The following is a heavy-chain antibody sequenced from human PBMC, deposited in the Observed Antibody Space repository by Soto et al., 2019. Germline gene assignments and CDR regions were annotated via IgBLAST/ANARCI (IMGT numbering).Heavy chain of an antibody. Sequence: PSETLSLTCAFSGGSISSCGYSWSWLRQPPGKGLEWTGYIYHSGSTYYNPSLKSRVTISVDRSKNQFSLKLSSVTAADTAVYYCARAGMCGGDCFDYWGQGTLVTVSS. CDR2: IYHSGST. CDR3: ARAGMCGGDCFDY. V-gene: IGHV4-30-2*01. CDR1: GGSISSCGYS. J-gene: IGHJ4*02. D-gene: IGHD2-21*01.